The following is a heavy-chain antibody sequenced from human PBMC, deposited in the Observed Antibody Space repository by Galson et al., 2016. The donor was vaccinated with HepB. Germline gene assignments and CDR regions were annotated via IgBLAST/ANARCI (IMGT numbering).Heavy chain of an antibody. V-gene: IGHV3-23*01. D-gene: IGHD6-19*01. J-gene: IGHJ4*02. CDR2: ITDSGHDT. Sequence: SLRLSCAASGFTFSNSAMSWVRQAPGKGLEWVSIITDSGHDTYYADPLKGRFTISRDNSRNTMYLQMNGLRVEDTAVYYCAGSPASGWSTDFFDYWGLGTLVTVSS. CDR1: GFTFSNSA. CDR3: AGSPASGWSTDFFDY.